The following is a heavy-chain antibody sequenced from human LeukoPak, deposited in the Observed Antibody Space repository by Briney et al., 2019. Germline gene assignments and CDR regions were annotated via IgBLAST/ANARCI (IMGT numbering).Heavy chain of an antibody. J-gene: IGHJ4*02. CDR1: GYTFTRNW. CDR3: VRQRYYGSGSQLVIDF. D-gene: IGHD3-10*01. CDR2: ISPGDSHP. V-gene: IGHV5-51*01. Sequence: GESLKISCKASGYTFTRNWIGWVRQLPGKGLEWVGIISPGDSHPRYSPSFQGQVTVSADKSKSTAYLEWNSLKASDTAIYYCVRQRYYGSGSQLVIDFWGQGTLVTVSS.